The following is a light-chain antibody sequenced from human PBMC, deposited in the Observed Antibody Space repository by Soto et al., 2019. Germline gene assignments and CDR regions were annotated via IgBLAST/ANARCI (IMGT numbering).Light chain of an antibody. Sequence: EIVLTQSPGTLSLSPGERATLSCRASQSVSSSYLAWYQQKPGQAPRLLIYGASSRATGIPDRLSGSGSGIDFTLTISRLEPEDFAVYYCQQYGSSPTWTFGQGTKVEIK. J-gene: IGKJ1*01. CDR2: GAS. CDR3: QQYGSSPTWT. CDR1: QSVSSSY. V-gene: IGKV3-20*01.